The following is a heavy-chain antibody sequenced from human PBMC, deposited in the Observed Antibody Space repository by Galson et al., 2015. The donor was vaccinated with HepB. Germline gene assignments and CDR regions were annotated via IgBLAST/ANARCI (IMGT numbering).Heavy chain of an antibody. D-gene: IGHD3-10*01. J-gene: IGHJ4*02. V-gene: IGHV1-69*13. CDR1: GGTFSSYA. CDR3: AREVTMVRGVSHYFDY. CDR2: IIPIFGTA. Sequence: SVKVSCKASGGTFSSYAISWVRQAPGQGLEWMGGIIPIFGTANYAQKFQGRVTITADESTSTAYMELSSLRSEDTAVYYCAREVTMVRGVSHYFDYWGQGTLVTVSS.